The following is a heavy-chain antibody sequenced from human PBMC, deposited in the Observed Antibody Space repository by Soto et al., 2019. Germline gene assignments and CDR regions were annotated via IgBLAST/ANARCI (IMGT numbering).Heavy chain of an antibody. CDR3: ARDAPGVAPY. CDR2: INYRGTT. D-gene: IGHD2-15*01. CDR1: GGSIIDGQTY. V-gene: IGHV4-31*03. Sequence: HVQLQESGPGLVKPSQTLSLTCPVSGGSIIDGQTYLNWIRQHPERGLEWMGYINYRGTTNYSPALKRRILISIDTSKNQFYLRLSSVTAADTAVYYCARDAPGVAPYWGQGTPVTVSS. J-gene: IGHJ4*02.